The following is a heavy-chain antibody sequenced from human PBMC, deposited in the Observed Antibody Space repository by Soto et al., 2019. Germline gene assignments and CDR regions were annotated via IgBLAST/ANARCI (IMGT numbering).Heavy chain of an antibody. D-gene: IGHD3-16*01. CDR3: ERAHPYYVSSDNQLDY. J-gene: IGHJ4*02. CDR1: GDSVAGNSDA. CDR2: TYYRSRRYN. V-gene: IGHV6-1*01. Sequence: PAQSLSLTCAISGDSVAGNSDAWNWIGRSPSRGLEWLGRTYYRSRRYNDYAVSVKSRITVTPDTSKNQFSLHLNSVTPEDTAVYVGERAHPYYVSSDNQLDYRGQGAPVPVSS.